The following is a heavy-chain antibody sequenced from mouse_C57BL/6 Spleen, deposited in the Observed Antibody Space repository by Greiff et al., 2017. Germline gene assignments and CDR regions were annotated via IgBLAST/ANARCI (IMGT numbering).Heavy chain of an antibody. V-gene: IGHV1-42*01. CDR3: ARDYCGSSYLWFAY. D-gene: IGHD1-1*01. J-gene: IGHJ3*01. CDR1: GYSFTGYY. CDR2: INPSTGGT. Sequence: VQLKASGPELVKPGASVKISCKASGYSFTGYYMNWVKQSPEKSLEWIGEINPSTGGTTYNQKFKAKATLTVDKSSSTAYMQLKSLTSEDSAVYYCARDYCGSSYLWFAYWGQGTLVTVSA.